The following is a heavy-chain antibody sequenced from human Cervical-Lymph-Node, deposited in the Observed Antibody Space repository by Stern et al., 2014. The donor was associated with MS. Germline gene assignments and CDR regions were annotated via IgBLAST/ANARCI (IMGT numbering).Heavy chain of an antibody. V-gene: IGHV2-70*13. Sequence: QIPLKESGPALVKPTQTLTLTCTFSGFSLSTSGKCVSWIHKPPGKALEWLALIDWDDDKYYSTSLKTRLTISKDTSKNQVVLTMTNMDPVDTATYFCARRHCSARGPFDYWGQGTLVTGSS. J-gene: IGHJ4*02. CDR1: GFSLSTSGKC. CDR3: ARRHCSARGPFDY. CDR2: IDWDDDK. D-gene: IGHD2-15*01.